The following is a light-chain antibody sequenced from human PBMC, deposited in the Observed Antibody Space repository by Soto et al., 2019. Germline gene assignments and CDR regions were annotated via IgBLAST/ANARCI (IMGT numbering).Light chain of an antibody. J-gene: IGLJ2*01. CDR2: EVT. Sequence: QSVLTQPASVSGSPGQSNTISCTGTTNDIGAFNYVSWYQQHPGKAPKLILYEVTNRPSGVSNRFSGSKSGNTASLTISGLQAEDEADYYCSSYTSTSTRVFGGGTKLTVL. CDR3: SSYTSTSTRV. V-gene: IGLV2-14*01. CDR1: TNDIGAFNY.